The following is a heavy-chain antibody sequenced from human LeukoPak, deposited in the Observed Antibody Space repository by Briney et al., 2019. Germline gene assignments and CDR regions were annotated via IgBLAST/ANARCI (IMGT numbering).Heavy chain of an antibody. D-gene: IGHD3-10*01. CDR1: GYTFTGYY. Sequence: ASVKVSCKASGYTFTGYYMHWVRQAPGQGLEWMGWINPNSGGTNYAQKFQGRVTMTRDTSISTAYMELSRLRSDDTAVYYCARGYGSGSYYPYYYYMDVWGKGTTVTISS. V-gene: IGHV1-2*02. CDR2: INPNSGGT. J-gene: IGHJ6*03. CDR3: ARGYGSGSYYPYYYYMDV.